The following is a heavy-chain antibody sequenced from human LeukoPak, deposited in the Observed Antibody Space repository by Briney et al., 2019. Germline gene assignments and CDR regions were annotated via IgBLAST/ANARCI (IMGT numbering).Heavy chain of an antibody. Sequence: PGGSLRLSCAASGFTFSSSAMSWVRQAPGKGLEWVSSISGSGSGGSTYYADSVKGRFTISRDNSKNTLYLQMNSLRAEDMAVYYCAKDLLDTVSLLVDYWGQGTLVTVSS. V-gene: IGHV3-23*01. D-gene: IGHD3-3*01. CDR2: ISGSGSGGST. CDR3: AKDLLDTVSLLVDY. J-gene: IGHJ4*02. CDR1: GFTFSSSA.